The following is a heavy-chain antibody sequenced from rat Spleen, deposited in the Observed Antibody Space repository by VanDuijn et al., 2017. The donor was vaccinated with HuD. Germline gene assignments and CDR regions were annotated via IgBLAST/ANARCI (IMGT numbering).Heavy chain of an antibody. CDR1: GFTFSTFP. D-gene: IGHD1-10*01. J-gene: IGHJ2*01. CDR2: ISSGGGDT. CDR3: ARPPYNNHFDY. V-gene: IGHV5-25*01. Sequence: EVQLVESGGGLVQPGRSLKLSCAASGFTFSTFPMAWVRQAPKMGLEWVASISSGGGDTYYPDSVRGRFTISRDNAKSTLYLQMDSLRSEDTASYYCARPPYNNHFDYWGQGVMVTVSS.